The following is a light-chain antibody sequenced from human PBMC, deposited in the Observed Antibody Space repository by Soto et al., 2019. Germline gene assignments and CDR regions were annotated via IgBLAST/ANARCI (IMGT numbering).Light chain of an antibody. CDR1: QSVDSN. Sequence: EIVLTQSPASLSLSPGERATLSCRASQSVDSNLAWYQQKPGQPPSLLILGASNRATGTPARFSGSGYGTDFTLTINSLEPDDFAVYYCQQRDSWPITFGQGTRLEIK. V-gene: IGKV3-11*01. J-gene: IGKJ5*01. CDR2: GAS. CDR3: QQRDSWPIT.